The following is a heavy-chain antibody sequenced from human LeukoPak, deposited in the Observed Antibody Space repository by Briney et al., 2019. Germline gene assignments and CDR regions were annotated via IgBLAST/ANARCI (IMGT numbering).Heavy chain of an antibody. CDR3: ARGVITIFGDKYYFDY. V-gene: IGHV1-46*01. D-gene: IGHD3-3*01. Sequence: ASVKVSCKASGYTFTSYYMHWVRQAPGQGLEWMGIINPSGGSTSYAQKFQGRVTMTRDTSTSTVYMELSSLRSEDTAVYYCARGVITIFGDKYYFDYWGQGTLVTVSS. J-gene: IGHJ4*02. CDR1: GYTFTSYY. CDR2: INPSGGST.